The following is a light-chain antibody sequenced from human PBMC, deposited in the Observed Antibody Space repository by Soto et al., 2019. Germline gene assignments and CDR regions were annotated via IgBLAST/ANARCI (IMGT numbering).Light chain of an antibody. J-gene: IGKJ5*01. V-gene: IGKV3-20*01. Sequence: EIVLTQSPGTLSLSPGERATLSCRASQSVSSSYLAWYQQKPGQAPRLLIYGASSRATGIPDRFSGSGSGTDFTLTISRLEPEDFAVYYCQQYGSSPSITFGQGTRRRLN. CDR1: QSVSSSY. CDR3: QQYGSSPSIT. CDR2: GAS.